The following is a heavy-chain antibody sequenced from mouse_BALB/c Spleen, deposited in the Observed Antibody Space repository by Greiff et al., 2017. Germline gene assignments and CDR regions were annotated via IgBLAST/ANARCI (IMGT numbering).Heavy chain of an antibody. CDR1: GFTFSSFG. V-gene: IGHV5-17*02. D-gene: IGHD2-10*01. CDR3: ATYYGNSYWYFDV. Sequence: EVMLVESGGGLVQPGGSRKLSCAASGFTFSSFGMHWVRQAPEKGLEWVAYISSGSSTIYYADTVKGRFTISRDNPKNTLFLQMTSLRSEDTAMYYCATYYGNSYWYFDVWGAGTTVTVSS. CDR2: ISSGSSTI. J-gene: IGHJ1*01.